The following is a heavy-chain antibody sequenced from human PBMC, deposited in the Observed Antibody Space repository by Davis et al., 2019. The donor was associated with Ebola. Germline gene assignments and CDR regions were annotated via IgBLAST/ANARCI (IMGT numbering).Heavy chain of an antibody. CDR3: ARSRYCSSTSCYYYYYYGMDV. J-gene: IGHJ6*04. CDR2: INTNTGNP. Sequence: AASVKVSCKASGYTFPSYAMNWVRQAPGQGLEWMGWINTNTGNPTYAQGFTGRFVFSLDTSVSTAYLQISSLKAEDTAVYYCARSRYCSSTSCYYYYYYGMDVWGKGTTVTVSS. D-gene: IGHD2-2*01. CDR1: GYTFPSYA. V-gene: IGHV7-4-1*02.